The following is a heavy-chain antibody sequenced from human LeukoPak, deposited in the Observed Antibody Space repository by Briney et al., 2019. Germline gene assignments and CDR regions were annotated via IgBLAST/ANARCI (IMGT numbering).Heavy chain of an antibody. CDR3: ARDVSDENGRASRIHLDS. D-gene: IGHD2-15*01. Sequence: QAGGSLRLSCAAPGFTFSNYWSTWVRTPPGRGREWVANISQDGREKNYVDSVKGRFTISRDNAKNSLIMQMNRLRAEDTAVYNCARDVSDENGRASRIHLDSWGQGTLVSVSS. CDR2: ISQDGREK. CDR1: GFTFSNYW. V-gene: IGHV3-7*03. J-gene: IGHJ4*02.